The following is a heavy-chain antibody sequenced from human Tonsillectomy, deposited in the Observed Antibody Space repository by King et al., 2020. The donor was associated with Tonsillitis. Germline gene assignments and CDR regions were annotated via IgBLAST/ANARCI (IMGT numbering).Heavy chain of an antibody. CDR2: IYYSGST. Sequence: QMQLQESGPGLVKPSETLSLTCTVSGGSIRSYYWSWIRQPPGKGLEWIGYIYYSGSTNYNPSLKSRVTISVDTSKIQFSLKLSSVTAADTAVYYCARGPDFWGGDLGHDYWGQGTLVTVSS. D-gene: IGHD3-3*01. CDR3: ARGPDFWGGDLGHDY. CDR1: GGSIRSYY. J-gene: IGHJ4*02. V-gene: IGHV4-59*01.